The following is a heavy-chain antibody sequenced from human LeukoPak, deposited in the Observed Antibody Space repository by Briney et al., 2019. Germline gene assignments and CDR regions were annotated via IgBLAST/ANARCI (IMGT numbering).Heavy chain of an antibody. CDR1: GGSISSGGYY. J-gene: IGHJ4*02. Sequence: SQTLSLTCTVSGGSISSGGYYWSWIRQPPGKGLEWIGYIYHSGSTYYNPSLKSRVTISVDRSKNQFSLKVNSVTAADTAVYYCARHRDYSIDYFDYWGQGTLVTVSS. CDR3: ARHRDYSIDYFDY. D-gene: IGHD4-11*01. V-gene: IGHV4-30-2*01. CDR2: IYHSGST.